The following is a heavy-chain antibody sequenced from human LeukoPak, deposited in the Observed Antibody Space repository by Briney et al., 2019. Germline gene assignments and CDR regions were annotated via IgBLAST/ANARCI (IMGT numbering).Heavy chain of an antibody. CDR3: ARHYYDSSGYYYETYYYYMDV. CDR1: GGPISSYY. J-gene: IGHJ6*03. CDR2: IYYSGST. D-gene: IGHD3-22*01. V-gene: IGHV4-59*01. Sequence: SETLSLTCTVSGGPISSYYWSWIRQPPGKGLEWIGYIYYSGSTNYNHSLNSRVTISVDTSKNQFSLRLSSVTAADTAVYYCARHYYDSSGYYYETYYYYMDVWGKGTTVTVSS.